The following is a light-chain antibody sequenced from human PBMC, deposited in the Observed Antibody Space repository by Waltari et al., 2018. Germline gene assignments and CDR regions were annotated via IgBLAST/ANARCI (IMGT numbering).Light chain of an antibody. CDR1: QIVIYSSNNKNY. Sequence: DIVMTQSPDSLAVSLGERATINCKSRQIVIYSSNNKNYSAWYQQQPGQPPKLLIYWASTRESGVPDRFSGSGSGTDFTLTISSLQAEDVAVYYCQQYYSIPYTFGQGTKLEIK. CDR2: WAS. CDR3: QQYYSIPYT. J-gene: IGKJ2*01. V-gene: IGKV4-1*01.